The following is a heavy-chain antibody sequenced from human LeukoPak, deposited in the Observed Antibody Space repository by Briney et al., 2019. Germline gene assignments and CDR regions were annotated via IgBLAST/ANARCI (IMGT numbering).Heavy chain of an antibody. J-gene: IGHJ4*02. CDR1: GGSISSYY. CDR3: ARTYRTQYFDY. CDR2: IYYSGST. D-gene: IGHD2-2*01. Sequence: SETLSLTCTVSGGSISSYYWSWIRQPPGKGLEWIGYIYYSGSTNYNPSLKSRVTISVDTSKNQFSLKLSSVTAADTAVYYCARTYRTQYFDYWGQGTLVTVSS. V-gene: IGHV4-59*01.